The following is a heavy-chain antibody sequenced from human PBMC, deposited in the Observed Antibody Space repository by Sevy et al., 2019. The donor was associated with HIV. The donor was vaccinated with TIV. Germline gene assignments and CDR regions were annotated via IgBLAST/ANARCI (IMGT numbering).Heavy chain of an antibody. CDR3: ATSRAGYLDSSGYYIY. J-gene: IGHJ4*02. D-gene: IGHD3-22*01. V-gene: IGHV5-51*01. CDR2: IYPDDSDT. CDR1: GYSFTSHW. Sequence: GKSLKISCRGSGYSFTSHWIGWVRHMTGKGLQWMGIIYPDDSDTRHSPSFQGQVTCSADKSISTAYLQWSSLKASDTAMYYCATSRAGYLDSSGYYIYWGQGTLVTVSS.